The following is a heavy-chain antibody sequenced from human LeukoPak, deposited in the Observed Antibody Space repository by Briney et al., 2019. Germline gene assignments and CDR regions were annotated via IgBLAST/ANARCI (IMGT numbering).Heavy chain of an antibody. J-gene: IGHJ4*02. Sequence: GGSLRLSCAASAFTFSTYWMSWVRQAPGKGLEWVANIKQDGSEKYYVDSVKGRFTISRDNAKDSPYLQMNSLRAKDTAVYYCARARFSYGHYYFDYWGQGTLVTVSS. V-gene: IGHV3-7*04. CDR3: ARARFSYGHYYFDY. D-gene: IGHD5-18*01. CDR1: AFTFSTYW. CDR2: IKQDGSEK.